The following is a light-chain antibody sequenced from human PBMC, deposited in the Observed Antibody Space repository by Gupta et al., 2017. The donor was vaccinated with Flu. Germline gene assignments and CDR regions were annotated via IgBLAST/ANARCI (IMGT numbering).Light chain of an antibody. CDR3: QQSYSTPVT. J-gene: IGKJ5*01. V-gene: IGKV1-39*01. CDR2: AAS. Sequence: DIQMTQSPSSLSASVGDRVTITCRASQRISNYLNWYQQKPGKAPKVLIYAASSLQSGVPSRFSGSGSGIEFTLTINSLQPEDLATYYCQQSYSTPVTFGQGTRLEIK. CDR1: QRISNY.